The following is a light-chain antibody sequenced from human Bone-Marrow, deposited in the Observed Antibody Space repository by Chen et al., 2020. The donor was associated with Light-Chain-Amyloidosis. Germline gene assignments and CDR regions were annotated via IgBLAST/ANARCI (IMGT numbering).Light chain of an antibody. Sequence: SYELTQPPSVSVSPGQTPRITFSGDALPTKYAYWYQQKPGQAPVLVIHRDTERPSGISERFSGSSSGTTATLTISGVQAEDEADYHCQSADSSGTYEVIFGGGTKLTVL. CDR2: RDT. J-gene: IGLJ2*01. CDR3: QSADSSGTYEVI. V-gene: IGLV3-25*03. CDR1: ALPTKY.